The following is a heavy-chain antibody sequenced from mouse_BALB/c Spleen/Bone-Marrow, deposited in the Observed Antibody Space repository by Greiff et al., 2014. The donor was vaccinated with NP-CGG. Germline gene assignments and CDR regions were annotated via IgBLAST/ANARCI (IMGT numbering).Heavy chain of an antibody. CDR2: IDPANGNN. V-gene: IGHV14-3*02. D-gene: IGHD2-3*01. J-gene: IGHJ3*01. CDR3: AHDAPFAY. Sequence: VQLQQSGAELVKPGASVKLSCTTSGFNIKDTYIHWVKQRPEKGLEWIGRIDPANGNNKYDPEFQGKASITADTSSNTAYLHLSSLTSEDTAVYSCAHDAPFAYWGQGTLVTVSA. CDR1: GFNIKDTY.